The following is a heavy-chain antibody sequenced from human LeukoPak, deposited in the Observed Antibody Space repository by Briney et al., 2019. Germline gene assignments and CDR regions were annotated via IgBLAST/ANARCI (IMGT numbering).Heavy chain of an antibody. CDR1: GYTFATYG. D-gene: IGHD6-19*01. Sequence: ASVKVSCKASGYTFATYGVSWVRQAPGQGLEWMGWISPYNGNTNYAQRLQGRATMTTDTSTSTAYMELRSLRSDDTAVYYCARAGVAVAGTENDYWGQGTLVTVSS. J-gene: IGHJ4*02. CDR3: ARAGVAVAGTENDY. V-gene: IGHV1-18*01. CDR2: ISPYNGNT.